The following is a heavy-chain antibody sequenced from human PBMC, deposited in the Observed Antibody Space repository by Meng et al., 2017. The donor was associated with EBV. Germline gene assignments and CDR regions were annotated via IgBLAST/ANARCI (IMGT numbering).Heavy chain of an antibody. Sequence: QGQLVQSVAKVKKPVSSVKVSCKASAGTFSSHAISWVRQAPGQGLEWMGGIIPIFGTANYAQKFQGRVTITADESTSTAYMELSSLRSEDTAVYYCARGTGTAMAKFFDYWGQGTLVTVSS. CDR3: ARGTGTAMAKFFDY. D-gene: IGHD5-18*01. CDR2: IIPIFGTA. V-gene: IGHV1-69*01. J-gene: IGHJ4*02. CDR1: AGTFSSHA.